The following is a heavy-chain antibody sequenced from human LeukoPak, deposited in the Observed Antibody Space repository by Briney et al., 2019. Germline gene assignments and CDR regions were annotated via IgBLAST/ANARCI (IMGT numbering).Heavy chain of an antibody. Sequence: PSETLSLTCTVSGGSISSGSYYWSWIRQPAGKGLEWIGRIYTSGSTNYNPSLKSRVTISVDASKNQFSLKLSSVTAADTAVYYCARHRGGYGSGSYYTTDYWGQGTLVTVSS. CDR1: GGSISSGSYY. CDR3: ARHRGGYGSGSYYTTDY. D-gene: IGHD3-10*01. V-gene: IGHV4-61*02. CDR2: IYTSGST. J-gene: IGHJ4*02.